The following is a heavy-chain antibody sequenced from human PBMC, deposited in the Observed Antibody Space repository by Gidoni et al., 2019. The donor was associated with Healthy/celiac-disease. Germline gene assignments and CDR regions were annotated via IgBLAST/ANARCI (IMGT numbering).Heavy chain of an antibody. Sequence: EVQLVESGGGLVQPGRSLRLSCAASGFPFSSYAMHWVRQAPGKGLEYVSAISSNGGSTYYANSVKGRFTISRDNSKNTLYLQMGSLRAEDMAVYYCARDSLIHRDSSGYLAHAFDIWGQGTMVTVSA. D-gene: IGHD3-22*01. CDR3: ARDSLIHRDSSGYLAHAFDI. CDR2: ISSNGGST. V-gene: IGHV3-64*01. J-gene: IGHJ3*02. CDR1: GFPFSSYA.